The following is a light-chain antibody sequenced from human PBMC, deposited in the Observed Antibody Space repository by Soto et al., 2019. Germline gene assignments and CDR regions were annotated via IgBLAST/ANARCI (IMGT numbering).Light chain of an antibody. V-gene: IGKV1-39*01. J-gene: IGKJ4*01. CDR3: HQSYNTPLT. Sequence: DIQMTQSPSSLSASVGDRVTITCRASQSISNYLNWYQQKPGKATKLLIYAASSLQSGVPSRFSGSGSGTDFTLTISSLQPEDVATYYCHQSYNTPLTFGGGTKVEIK. CDR1: QSISNY. CDR2: AAS.